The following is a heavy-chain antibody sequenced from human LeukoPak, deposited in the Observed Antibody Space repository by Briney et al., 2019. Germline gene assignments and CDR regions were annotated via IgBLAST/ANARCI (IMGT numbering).Heavy chain of an antibody. J-gene: IGHJ3*02. V-gene: IGHV3-48*03. CDR3: ARVLCGGDCRGGRGSFDI. CDR1: GFTFSSYE. CDR2: ISSSGSTI. Sequence: GGPLRLSCAASGFTFSSYEMNWVGEAPGKGLEWVSYISSSGSTIYYADSVKGRFTISRDNAKNSLYLQMNSLRAEDTAVYYCARVLCGGDCRGGRGSFDIWGQGTMVTVSS. D-gene: IGHD2-21*02.